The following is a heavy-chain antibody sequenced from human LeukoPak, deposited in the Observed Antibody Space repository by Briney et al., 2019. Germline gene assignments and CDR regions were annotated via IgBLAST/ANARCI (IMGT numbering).Heavy chain of an antibody. CDR2: IVVGSGNT. V-gene: IGHV1-58*02. D-gene: IGHD5-18*01. Sequence: ASVKVSCKASGFTFTSSAMQWVRQARGQRLEWIGWIVVGSGNTNYAQKFQERVTITRDMSTSTAYMELSSLRSEDTAVYYCAANVDTAMRGDAFDIWGQGTMVTVSS. CDR1: GFTFTSSA. CDR3: AANVDTAMRGDAFDI. J-gene: IGHJ3*02.